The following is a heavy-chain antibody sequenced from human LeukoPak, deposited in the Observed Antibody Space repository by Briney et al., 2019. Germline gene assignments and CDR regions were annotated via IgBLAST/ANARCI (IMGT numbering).Heavy chain of an antibody. CDR1: GFTFSSHG. D-gene: IGHD6-19*01. J-gene: IGHJ4*02. V-gene: IGHV3-33*01. Sequence: GGSLRLSCAASGFTFSSHGMHWVRQAPGKGLEWVAVIWYDGSNKNYADSVKGRFTISRDNSKNTLYLQMNSLRAEDTAVYYCARDGTGSNSGWYIHWGQGALVTVSS. CDR2: IWYDGSNK. CDR3: ARDGTGSNSGWYIH.